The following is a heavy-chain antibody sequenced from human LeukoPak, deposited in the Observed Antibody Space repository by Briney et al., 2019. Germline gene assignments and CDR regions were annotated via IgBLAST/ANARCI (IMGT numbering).Heavy chain of an antibody. J-gene: IGHJ5*02. CDR3: ARHRTPDADCSSTSCYRSGAGRWFDP. CDR1: GYTFTSYG. CDR2: ISAYNGNT. Sequence: ASVKVSCKASGYTFTSYGISWVRQAPGQGLGWMGWISAYNGNTNYAQKLQGRVTMTTDTSTSTAYMELRSLRSDDTAVYYCARHRTPDADCSSTSCYRSGAGRWFDPWGQGTLVTVSS. V-gene: IGHV1-18*04. D-gene: IGHD2-2*02.